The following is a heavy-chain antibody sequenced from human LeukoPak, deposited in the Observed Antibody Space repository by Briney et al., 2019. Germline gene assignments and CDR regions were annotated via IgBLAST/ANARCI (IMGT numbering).Heavy chain of an antibody. CDR3: ARVVVPAANHFYYYGMTS. Sequence: SVKVSCKASGGTFSSYAISWVRQAPGQGLEWMGGTIPIFGTANYAQKFQGRVTITADKSTSTAYMELSSLRSEDTAVYYCARVVVPAANHFYYYGMTSGAKGPRSPSPQ. CDR2: TIPIFGTA. D-gene: IGHD2-2*01. V-gene: IGHV1-69*06. J-gene: IGHJ6*04. CDR1: GGTFSSYA.